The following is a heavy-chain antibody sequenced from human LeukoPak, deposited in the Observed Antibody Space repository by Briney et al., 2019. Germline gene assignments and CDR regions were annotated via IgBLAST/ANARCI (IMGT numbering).Heavy chain of an antibody. Sequence: GGSLRLSCAASGLTFNDYYMNWIRQAPGKGLEWVSYISSSGSSIHYADSVKGRFTTSRDNAKNSLFLQMNSLRAEDTAVYYCVRASYYYDTSGSPRGWFDPWGQGTLVTVSS. J-gene: IGHJ5*02. CDR3: VRASYYYDTSGSPRGWFDP. CDR2: ISSSGSSI. D-gene: IGHD3-22*01. CDR1: GLTFNDYY. V-gene: IGHV3-11*01.